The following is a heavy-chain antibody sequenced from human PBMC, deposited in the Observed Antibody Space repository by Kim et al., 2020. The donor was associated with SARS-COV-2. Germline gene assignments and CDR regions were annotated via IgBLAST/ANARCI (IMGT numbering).Heavy chain of an antibody. CDR1: GFTFSSYW. J-gene: IGHJ6*02. V-gene: IGHV3-74*01. CDR2: IKSDGINT. Sequence: GGSLRLSCAASGFTFSSYWMHWVRQAPGKGLVWVSRIKSDGINTGYADSVRGRFTISRDSATSTVYLQMNSLRVEDTAMYYCVRGYDMDVWGQGTTVTVSS. CDR3: VRGYDMDV.